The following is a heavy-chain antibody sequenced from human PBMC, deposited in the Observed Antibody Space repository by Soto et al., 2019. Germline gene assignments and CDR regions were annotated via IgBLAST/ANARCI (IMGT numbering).Heavy chain of an antibody. V-gene: IGHV3-9*01. CDR1: GLNFDDFA. CDR3: AKGRYDFWSPYYFDS. J-gene: IGHJ4*02. D-gene: IGHD3-3*01. Sequence: GGSLRLSCVVTGLNFDDFAMHWVRQAPGKGLEWVSGITWNSRVLAYADSVKGRFTISRDNARNSLYLQMDSLRDEDTALYYCAKGRYDFWSPYYFDSWGQGTLV. CDR2: ITWNSRVL.